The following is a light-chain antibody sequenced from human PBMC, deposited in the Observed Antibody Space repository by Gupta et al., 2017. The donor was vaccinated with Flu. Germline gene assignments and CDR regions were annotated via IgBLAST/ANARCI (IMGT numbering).Light chain of an antibody. Sequence: QPVLTQPPSSSASPGESARLTCTLPSDINVGSYNIYWYQQKPGSPPRYLLYYYSDSDKGQRSGVPSRFSGSKDASANTGMLLISGLQSEDEADYYCMIWPSNAVVFGGGTKLTVL. CDR2: YYSDSDK. CDR3: MIWPSNAVV. V-gene: IGLV5-37*01. CDR1: SDINVGSYN. J-gene: IGLJ2*01.